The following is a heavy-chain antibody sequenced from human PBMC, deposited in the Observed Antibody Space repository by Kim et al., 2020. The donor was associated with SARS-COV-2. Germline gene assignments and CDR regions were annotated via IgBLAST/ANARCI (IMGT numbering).Heavy chain of an antibody. J-gene: IGHJ5*02. V-gene: IGHV4-61*02. CDR1: GGSISSGSYY. D-gene: IGHD3-16*01. CDR2: IYTSGST. Sequence: SETLSLTCTVSGGSISSGSYYWSWIRQPAGKGLEWIGRIYTSGSTNYNPSLKSRVTISVDTSKNQFSLKLSSVTAADTAVYYCAREGLFRYRTFWFDPWGQGALVTVSS. CDR3: AREGLFRYRTFWFDP.